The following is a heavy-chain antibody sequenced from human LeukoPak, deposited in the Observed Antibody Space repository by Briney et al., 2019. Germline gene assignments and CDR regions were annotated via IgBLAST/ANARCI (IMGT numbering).Heavy chain of an antibody. J-gene: IGHJ4*02. CDR2: INPNRGGT. Sequence: ASVKVSCKASGYTFTGHYIHWVRQAPGQGLEWMGWINPNRGGTDYAQKFQGRVTMTRDTSISTAYMELSSLRSDDTAVYYCARAEGYYYGSGSFDYWGQGTLATVSS. D-gene: IGHD3-10*01. CDR1: GYTFTGHY. CDR3: ARAEGYYYGSGSFDY. V-gene: IGHV1-2*02.